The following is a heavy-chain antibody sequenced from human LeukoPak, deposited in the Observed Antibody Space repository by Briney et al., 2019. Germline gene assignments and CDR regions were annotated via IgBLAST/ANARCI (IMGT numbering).Heavy chain of an antibody. CDR2: INPNSGGT. Sequence: ASVKVSCKASGYTFTCYYMHWVRQAPGQGLEWMGWINPNSGGTNYAQKFQGRVTMTRDTSISTAYMELSRLRSDDTAVYYCASTRSENFFFDYWGQGTLVTVSS. CDR1: GYTFTCYY. V-gene: IGHV1-2*02. D-gene: IGHD2-2*01. J-gene: IGHJ4*02. CDR3: ASTRSENFFFDY.